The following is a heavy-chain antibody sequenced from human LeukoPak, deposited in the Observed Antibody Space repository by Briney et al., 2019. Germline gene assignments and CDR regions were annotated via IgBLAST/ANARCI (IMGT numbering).Heavy chain of an antibody. V-gene: IGHV3-30*02. J-gene: IGHJ5*02. Sequence: GGSLRLSCAASGFTFSSYGMHWVRQAPGKGLEWVAIIRYDGSNKYYADSVKGRFTISRDNSKNTLYLQMNSLRAEDTAVYYCAKDLERENWFDPWGQGTLVTVSS. CDR1: GFTFSSYG. CDR2: IRYDGSNK. CDR3: AKDLERENWFDP.